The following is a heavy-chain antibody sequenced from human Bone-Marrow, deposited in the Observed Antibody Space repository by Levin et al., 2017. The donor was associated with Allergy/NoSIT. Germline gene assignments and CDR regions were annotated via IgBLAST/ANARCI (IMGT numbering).Heavy chain of an antibody. Sequence: SQTLSLTCAVSGDSIINSYWSWLRQPPGKGLEWIGYVYYTGATEFNPSLKSRVTIAIDTSNNNFSLSLNSVTAADKAVYYCGRVSSRWYNWFDFWGQGSLVTVSS. V-gene: IGHV4-59*01. D-gene: IGHD2-15*01. J-gene: IGHJ5*01. CDR1: GDSIINSY. CDR2: VYYTGAT. CDR3: GRVSSRWYNWFDF.